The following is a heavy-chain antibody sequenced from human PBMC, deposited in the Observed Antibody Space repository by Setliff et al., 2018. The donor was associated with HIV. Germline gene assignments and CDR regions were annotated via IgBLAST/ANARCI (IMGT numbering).Heavy chain of an antibody. D-gene: IGHD3-10*01. CDR2: IFTSEKV. J-gene: IGHJ5*01. CDR1: GDSIFSGSYY. Sequence: SETLSLTCTVSGDSIFSGSYYWYWIRQPAGKGLEWIGRIFTSEKVDYNSSLKSRVAIKMDRSKNQFSLQLTSVTAEDTAVYYCARGRGSGSYWARFESWGRGTLVTVSS. CDR3: ARGRGSGSYWARFES. V-gene: IGHV4-61*02.